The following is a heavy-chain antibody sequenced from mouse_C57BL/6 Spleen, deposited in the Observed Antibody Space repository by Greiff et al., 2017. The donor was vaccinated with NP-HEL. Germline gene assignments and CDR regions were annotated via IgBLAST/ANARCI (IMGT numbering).Heavy chain of an antibody. CDR2: ISYDGSN. J-gene: IGHJ3*01. CDR1: GYSITSGYY. CDR3: ARDQYYSNYEGFAY. Sequence: VQLKESGPGLVKPSQSLSLTCSVTGYSITSGYYWNWIRQFPGNKLEWMGYISYDGSNNYNPSLKNRISITRDTSKNQFFLKLNSVTTEDTATDDCARDQYYSNYEGFAYWGQGTLVTVSA. V-gene: IGHV3-6*01. D-gene: IGHD2-5*01.